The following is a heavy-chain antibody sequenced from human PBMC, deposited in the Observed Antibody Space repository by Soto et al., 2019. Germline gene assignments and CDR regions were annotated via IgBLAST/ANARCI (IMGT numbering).Heavy chain of an antibody. CDR2: IWYDGSNK. Sequence: QVQLVESGGGVVQPGRSLRLSCAASGFTFSSYGMHWVRQAPGKGLEWVAVIWYDGSNKYYADSVKGRFTISRDNSKNTLYLQMNSLRAEDTAVCYCAREGGTTHDAFDIWGQGTMVTVSS. D-gene: IGHD1-1*01. J-gene: IGHJ3*02. V-gene: IGHV3-33*01. CDR3: AREGGTTHDAFDI. CDR1: GFTFSSYG.